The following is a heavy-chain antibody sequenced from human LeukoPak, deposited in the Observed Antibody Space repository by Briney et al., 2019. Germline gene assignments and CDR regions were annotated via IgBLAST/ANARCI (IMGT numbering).Heavy chain of an antibody. D-gene: IGHD3-9*01. V-gene: IGHV4-4*02. CDR3: ASGGLVSRYLDH. CDR1: GSSISSSTW. CDR2: IFYSGST. J-gene: IGHJ4*01. Sequence: SETLSLTCAVSGSSISSSTWWTWVRQPPGKGLEWIGEIFYSGSTNSNPSLKSRLTMSVDESKHEFSLKLTSVTVADTAIYYCASGGLVSRYLDHWGQGTLVTVSP.